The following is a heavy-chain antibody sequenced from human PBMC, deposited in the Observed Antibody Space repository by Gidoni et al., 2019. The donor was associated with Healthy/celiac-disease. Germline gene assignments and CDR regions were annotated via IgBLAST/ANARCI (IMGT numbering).Heavy chain of an antibody. V-gene: IGHV3-21*01. CDR3: ARDYCSGGSCYLDY. CDR2: ISSSSSYI. J-gene: IGHJ4*02. Sequence: EVQLVESGGGLVKPGGSRILSCAASGFTSSSYSMNWVRQAPGKGLEWVSSISSSSSYIYYADSVKGRFTISRDTTKNSLYLQMNSLRAEDTAVYYCARDYCSGGSCYLDYWGQGTLVTVSS. CDR1: GFTSSSYS. D-gene: IGHD2-15*01.